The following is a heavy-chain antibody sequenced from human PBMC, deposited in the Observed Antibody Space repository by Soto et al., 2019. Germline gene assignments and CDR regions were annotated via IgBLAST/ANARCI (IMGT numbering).Heavy chain of an antibody. CDR1: GFTFSSYS. CDR3: AREFRGPESTLTTEY. J-gene: IGHJ4*02. D-gene: IGHD4-17*01. Sequence: GGSLRLSCAASGFTFSSYSMNWVRQAPGKGLEWVSSISSSSSYIYYADSVKGRFTISRDNAKNSLYLQMNSLRAEDKAVYYCAREFRGPESTLTTEYWGQGTLVTVSS. V-gene: IGHV3-21*01. CDR2: ISSSSSYI.